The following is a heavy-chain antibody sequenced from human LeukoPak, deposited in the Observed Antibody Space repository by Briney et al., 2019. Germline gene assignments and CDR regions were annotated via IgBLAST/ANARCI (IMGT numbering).Heavy chain of an antibody. Sequence: PGGSLRLSCAASGFTFTDYYMSWIRQTPGKGLEWISYISGREITIYYTDSVKGRFTISRDNTNNLLYLQMDSLRAEDTATYYCARRSWSHAFDVWGRVTFVTVS. D-gene: IGHD2-15*01. J-gene: IGHJ3*01. CDR3: ARRSWSHAFDV. CDR2: ISGREITI. CDR1: GFTFTDYY. V-gene: IGHV3-11*01.